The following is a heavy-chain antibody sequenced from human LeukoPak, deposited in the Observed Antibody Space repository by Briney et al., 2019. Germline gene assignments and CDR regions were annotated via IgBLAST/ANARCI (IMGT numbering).Heavy chain of an antibody. CDR3: ARTGYSYGSPRYYFDY. J-gene: IGHJ4*02. D-gene: IGHD5-18*01. V-gene: IGHV4-59*08. CDR2: IYYSGST. Sequence: SETLSLTCTVSGGSISSYYWSWIRQPPGKGLEWIGYIYYSGSTNYNPSLKSRVTISVDTSKNQFSLKLSSVTAADTAVYYCARTGYSYGSPRYYFDYWAREPWSPSPQ. CDR1: GGSISSYY.